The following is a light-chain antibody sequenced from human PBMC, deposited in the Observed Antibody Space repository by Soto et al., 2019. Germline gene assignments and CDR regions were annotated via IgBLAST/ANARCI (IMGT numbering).Light chain of an antibody. Sequence: QSALAQPASVSGSPGQSITISCTGTSDDVGAYNSVSWYQQLPHKAPQVILYKGTQRPSGVSSRFSGSTSGNAASLTISGLQADDEADYFCCSSASESTYVFGTGTKVNVL. J-gene: IGLJ1*01. CDR3: CSSASESTYV. V-gene: IGLV2-23*01. CDR2: KGT. CDR1: SDDVGAYNS.